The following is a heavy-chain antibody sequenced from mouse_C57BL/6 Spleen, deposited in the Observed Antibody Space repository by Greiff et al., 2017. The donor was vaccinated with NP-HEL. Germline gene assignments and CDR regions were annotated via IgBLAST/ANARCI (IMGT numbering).Heavy chain of an antibody. Sequence: QVQLQQSGAELAKPGASVKLSCKASGYTFTSYWMHWVKQRPGQGLEWIGYINPGSVYTKYNQKFKGKATLTADKSSTTAYMQLSSLTYEDSAVYYCARDYCVSSDAMDYWGQGTSVTVSS. V-gene: IGHV1-7*01. CDR3: ARDYCVSSDAMDY. J-gene: IGHJ4*01. CDR1: GYTFTSYW. CDR2: INPGSVYT. D-gene: IGHD1-1*01.